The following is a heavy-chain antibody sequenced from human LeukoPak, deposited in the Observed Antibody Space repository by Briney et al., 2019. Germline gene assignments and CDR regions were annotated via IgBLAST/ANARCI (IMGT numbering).Heavy chain of an antibody. Sequence: SGTLSLTCTVSGGSISSSSYYWGWIRQPPGKGLEWIGSIYYSGSTYYNPSLKSRVTISVDTSKNQFSLKLSSVTAADTAVYYCARRVEYSSSYAFDIWGQGTMVTVSS. CDR1: GGSISSSSYY. D-gene: IGHD6-6*01. J-gene: IGHJ3*02. CDR3: ARRVEYSSSYAFDI. CDR2: IYYSGST. V-gene: IGHV4-39*01.